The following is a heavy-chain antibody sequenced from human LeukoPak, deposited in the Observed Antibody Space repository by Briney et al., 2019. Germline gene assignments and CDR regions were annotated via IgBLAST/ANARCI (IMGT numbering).Heavy chain of an antibody. Sequence: GGSLRLSCAASGFTFSNYWMHWVRQDPGKGLVWVSRINKDGSETVYVESVKGRFTTSRDNAKDTLYLHMNRLRAEDTAVYYCVRGNSGPDFWGQGTLVTVSS. CDR3: VRGNSGPDF. CDR2: INKDGSET. V-gene: IGHV3-74*01. J-gene: IGHJ4*02. D-gene: IGHD6-19*01. CDR1: GFTFSNYW.